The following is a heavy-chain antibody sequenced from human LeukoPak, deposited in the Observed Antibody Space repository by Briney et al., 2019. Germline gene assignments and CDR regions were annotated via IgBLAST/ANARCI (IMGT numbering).Heavy chain of an antibody. CDR2: IYPRDGST. V-gene: IGHV1-46*01. Sequence: ASVKVSCKASGYSFTSNYIHWVRQAPGQGLEWMGMIYPRDGSTSYAQKFQGRVTVTRDTATSTVHMELSGLRSEDTAVYYCARDQEAFDYWGQGTLVTVSS. CDR3: ARDQEAFDY. J-gene: IGHJ4*02. CDR1: GYSFTSNY.